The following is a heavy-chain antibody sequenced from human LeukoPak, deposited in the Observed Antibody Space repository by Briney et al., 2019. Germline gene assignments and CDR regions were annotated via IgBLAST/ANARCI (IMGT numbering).Heavy chain of an antibody. J-gene: IGHJ4*02. D-gene: IGHD3-10*01. V-gene: IGHV4-39*01. CDR2: IYYTGST. CDR3: ASRPTFYYGSGSYPRRFYDS. Sequence: SETLSLTCSVSGGSISSSNYYRGWVRQPPGKGLDWIATIYYTGSTYYNPSLKSRVTISVDTSKNQFSLSLTSVTAADTAVYFCASRPTFYYGSGSYPRRFYDSWGQGILVTVSS. CDR1: GGSISSSNYY.